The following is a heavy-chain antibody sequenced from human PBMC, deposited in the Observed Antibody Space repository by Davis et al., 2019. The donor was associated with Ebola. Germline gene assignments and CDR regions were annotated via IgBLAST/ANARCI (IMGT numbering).Heavy chain of an antibody. CDR2: ISYDGSNK. Sequence: PSETLSLTCAASGFTFSSYAMHWVRQAPGKGLEWVAVISYDGSNKYYADSVKGRFTISRDNSKNTLYLQMNSLRAEDTAVYYCASGKVVGVASYYYGMDVWGQGTTVTVSS. V-gene: IGHV3-30-3*01. J-gene: IGHJ6*02. CDR3: ASGKVVGVASYYYGMDV. D-gene: IGHD1-26*01. CDR1: GFTFSSYA.